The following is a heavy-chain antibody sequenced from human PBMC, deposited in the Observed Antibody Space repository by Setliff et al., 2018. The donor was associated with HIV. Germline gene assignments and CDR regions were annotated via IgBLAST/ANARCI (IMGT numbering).Heavy chain of an antibody. J-gene: IGHJ6*02. D-gene: IGHD2-15*01. Sequence: GGSLRLSCAASGFTFSSYEMNWVRQAPGKGLEWVSYISSSGSTIYYADSVKGRFTISRDNAKNSLYLQMNSLRAEDTAVYYCAKDLGSIGYCSGGSCRDYYYGMDVWGQGTTVTVSS. CDR3: AKDLGSIGYCSGGSCRDYYYGMDV. CDR2: ISSSGSTI. V-gene: IGHV3-48*03. CDR1: GFTFSSYE.